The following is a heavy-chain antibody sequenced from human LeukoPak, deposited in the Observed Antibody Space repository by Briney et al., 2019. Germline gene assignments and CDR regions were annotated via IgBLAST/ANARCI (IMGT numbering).Heavy chain of an antibody. CDR3: ARDLSFGRLDF. CDR2: MWYDGSRE. CDR1: GFTLSTHG. J-gene: IGHJ4*02. Sequence: PGGSLRLSCAASGFTLSTHGMHWVREAPGKGLEGVAGMWYDGSREDYADSVTGRFTISRDMSKNTLNLQMNSLRVEDTAMFYCARDLSFGRLDFRGQGTLVTVSS. D-gene: IGHD1-26*01. V-gene: IGHV3-33*01.